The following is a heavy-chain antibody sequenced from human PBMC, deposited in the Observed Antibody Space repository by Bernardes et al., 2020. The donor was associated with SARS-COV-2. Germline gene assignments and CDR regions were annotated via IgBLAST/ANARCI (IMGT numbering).Heavy chain of an antibody. J-gene: IGHJ5*02. CDR2: ISRSSSYI. CDR3: VREYYGSGNSAWFDP. Sequence: GGSLRLSCAASGFIFSSYTMNWVRQAPGKGLEWVSSISRSSSYIYYADSVKGRFTISRDNAKNSLYLQMNSLRAEDTAVFYCVREYYGSGNSAWFDPWGQGTLVTVSS. CDR1: GFIFSSYT. V-gene: IGHV3-21*01. D-gene: IGHD3-10*01.